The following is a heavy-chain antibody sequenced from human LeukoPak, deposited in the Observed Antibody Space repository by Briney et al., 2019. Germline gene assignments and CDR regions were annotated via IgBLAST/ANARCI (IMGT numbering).Heavy chain of an antibody. CDR3: AKGSKLCDY. V-gene: IGHV3-30*18. D-gene: IGHD2-2*01. CDR1: GFTFSSYG. CDR2: ISYDGSNE. J-gene: IGHJ4*02. Sequence: PGGSLRLSCAASGFTFSSYGMHWVRQAPGKGLEWVAVISYDGSNEYYADSVKGRFTISRDNSKNTLYLQMNSLRAEDTAVYYCAKGSKLCDYWGQGTLVTVSS.